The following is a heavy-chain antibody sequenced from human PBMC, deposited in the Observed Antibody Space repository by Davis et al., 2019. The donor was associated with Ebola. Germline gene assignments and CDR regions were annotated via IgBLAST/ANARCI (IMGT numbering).Heavy chain of an antibody. J-gene: IGHJ1*01. D-gene: IGHD2-15*01. CDR1: GYTFTSYA. Sequence: ASVTVSCKASGYTFTSYAMNWVRQAPGQGLEWMGWINTNTGNPTYAQGFTGRFVFSLDTSVSTAYLQISSLKAEDTAVYYCARAPTAGYCSGGSCLEYFQHWGQGTLVTVSS. V-gene: IGHV7-4-1*02. CDR2: INTNTGNP. CDR3: ARAPTAGYCSGGSCLEYFQH.